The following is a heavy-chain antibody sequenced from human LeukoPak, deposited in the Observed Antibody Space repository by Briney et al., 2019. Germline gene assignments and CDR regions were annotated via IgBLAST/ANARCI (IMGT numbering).Heavy chain of an antibody. CDR1: GGTFSSYA. Sequence: SVKVSCKASGGTFSSYAISWVRQAPGQGLEWMGGIIPIFGTANYAQKFQGRVTITTDESTSTAYMELSSLRSEDTAVYYCARVADFWSGYGWFDPWGQETLVTASS. D-gene: IGHD3-3*01. V-gene: IGHV1-69*05. CDR2: IIPIFGTA. CDR3: ARVADFWSGYGWFDP. J-gene: IGHJ5*02.